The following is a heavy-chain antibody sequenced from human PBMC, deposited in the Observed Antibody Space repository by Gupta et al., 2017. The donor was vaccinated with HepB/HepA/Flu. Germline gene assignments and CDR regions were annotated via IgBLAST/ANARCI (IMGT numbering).Heavy chain of an antibody. CDR3: AKVSGIVTGYYEYYFDY. CDR2: ISWNSGSI. J-gene: IGHJ4*02. Sequence: EVQLVESGGGLVQPGRSLRLSCAASGFTFDAYAMHWVRQAPGKGLEWVAGISWNSGSIGYADAGKGRFTISRDNAKNSLYRQMNSLRAEETALDYCAKVSGIVTGYYEYYFDYWGQGTLVTVSS. V-gene: IGHV3-9*01. D-gene: IGHD3-9*01. CDR1: GFTFDAYA.